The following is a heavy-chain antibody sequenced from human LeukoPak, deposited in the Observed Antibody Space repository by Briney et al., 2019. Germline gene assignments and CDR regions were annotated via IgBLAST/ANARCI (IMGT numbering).Heavy chain of an antibody. V-gene: IGHV3-74*01. J-gene: IGHJ4*02. CDR3: VPVGATS. CDR1: VFTFSSSW. D-gene: IGHD1-26*01. Sequence: PGGSLRLSCAASVFTFSSSWMHWVRQARGRGLVWVSRINPDGSRTTYAHSVEGRLTISRDNANNTLYLQVNSLRAEDTAVYYCVPVGATSRGQGTLVTVSS. CDR2: INPDGSRT.